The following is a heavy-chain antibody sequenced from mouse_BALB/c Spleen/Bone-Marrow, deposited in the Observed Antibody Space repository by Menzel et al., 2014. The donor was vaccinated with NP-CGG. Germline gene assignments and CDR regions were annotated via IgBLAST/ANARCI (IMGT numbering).Heavy chain of an antibody. J-gene: IGHJ4*01. CDR2: IDPYYGGT. CDR1: GYSFTGYN. V-gene: IGHV1-39*01. Sequence: QLQQSGPELEKPGASGKTSYKALGYSFTGYNMNWVKQSNGKSLEWIGNIDPYYGGTCYNQKFKGKATLTADKSSSTAYMQLKSLTSGDTAVYYCAAGLYAMDYWGQGTSVTVSS. CDR3: AAGLYAMDY.